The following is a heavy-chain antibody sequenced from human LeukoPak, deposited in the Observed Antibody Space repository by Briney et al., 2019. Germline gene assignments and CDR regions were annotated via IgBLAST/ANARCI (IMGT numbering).Heavy chain of an antibody. V-gene: IGHV4-38-2*01. Sequence: GSLRLSCAASGFTFDDYGMSWVRQPPGKGLEWIGSFYYSGDTYYNPSLKSRVIISVDTSNNQFSLKVNSMTAADTAVYYCAGGSITMVRGVSWFDPWGQGTLVTVSS. CDR2: FYYSGDT. CDR3: AGGSITMVRGVSWFDP. CDR1: GFTFDDYG. J-gene: IGHJ5*02. D-gene: IGHD3-10*01.